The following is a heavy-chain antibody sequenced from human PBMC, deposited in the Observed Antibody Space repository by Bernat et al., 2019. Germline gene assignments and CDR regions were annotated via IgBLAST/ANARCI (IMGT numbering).Heavy chain of an antibody. J-gene: IGHJ4*02. D-gene: IGHD3-3*01. Sequence: EVQLVASGGGLVQPGGSLRLSCAASGFTFSSYEMNWVRHAPGKGLEWVSYISSSGSTIYYADSVKGRFTISRDNAKNSLYLQMNSLRAEDTAVYYCARDWGYYDLWSGYPRYYFDYWGQGTLVTVSS. CDR2: ISSSGSTI. CDR1: GFTFSSYE. CDR3: ARDWGYYDLWSGYPRYYFDY. V-gene: IGHV3-48*03.